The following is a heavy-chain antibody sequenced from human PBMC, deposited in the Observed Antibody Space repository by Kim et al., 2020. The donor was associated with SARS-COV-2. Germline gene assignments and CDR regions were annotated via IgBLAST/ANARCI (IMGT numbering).Heavy chain of an antibody. CDR2: INPSGGST. CDR1: GYTFTSYY. D-gene: IGHD2-15*01. J-gene: IGHJ5*02. V-gene: IGHV1-46*01. Sequence: ASVKVSCKASGYTFTSYYMHWVRQAPGQGLEWMGIINPSGGSTSYAQKFQGRVTMTRDTSTSTVYMELSSLRSEDTAVYYCARDAVVYRGTPSTWFDPWGQGTLVTVSS. CDR3: ARDAVVYRGTPSTWFDP.